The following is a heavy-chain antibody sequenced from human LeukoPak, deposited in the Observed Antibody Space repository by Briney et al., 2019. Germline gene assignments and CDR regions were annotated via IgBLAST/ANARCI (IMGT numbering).Heavy chain of an antibody. CDR3: ARRSFGYTETHRGPNFFDF. D-gene: IGHD5-24*01. CDR1: GGSLSSYY. Sequence: PSETLSLTCTVSGGSLSSYYWSWMRQSPGKGLEWVGSLYYGGSTNYSPSLKSRVTISVDTSKNRFPLNLNSVTAADTAVYYCARRSFGYTETHRGPNFFDFWGQGTLVTVSS. V-gene: IGHV4-59*01. J-gene: IGHJ4*02. CDR2: LYYGGST.